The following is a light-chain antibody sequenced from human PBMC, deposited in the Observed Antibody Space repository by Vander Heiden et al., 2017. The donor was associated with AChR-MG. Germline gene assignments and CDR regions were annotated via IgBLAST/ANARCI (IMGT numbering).Light chain of an antibody. Sequence: QSALTQPASVSGSPGQSITISCTGSGSDIGSYNLVSWYQQYPGKAPKLMIYDVTKRPSGVSDRFSASRSGNTASLTISGLQAEDEADYHCCAYGGSVGFGSGTRVIVL. CDR1: GSDIGSYNL. CDR3: CAYGGSVG. CDR2: DVT. J-gene: IGLJ1*01. V-gene: IGLV2-23*02.